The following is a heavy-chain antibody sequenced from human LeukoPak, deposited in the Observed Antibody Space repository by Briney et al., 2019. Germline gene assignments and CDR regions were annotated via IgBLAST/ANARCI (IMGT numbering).Heavy chain of an antibody. CDR1: DVSISNNGRY. D-gene: IGHD1-20*01. CDR2: AYHTGAT. J-gene: IGHJ3*02. Sequence: SETLSLTCSVSDVSISNNGRYWAWIRQSPGKGLEWIGSAYHTGATNYNPSLESRVSMSVDTSKNQFSLRLTSATAADTAVYYCARELITKADAFDIWGQGTMVTVSS. CDR3: ARELITKADAFDI. V-gene: IGHV4-39*07.